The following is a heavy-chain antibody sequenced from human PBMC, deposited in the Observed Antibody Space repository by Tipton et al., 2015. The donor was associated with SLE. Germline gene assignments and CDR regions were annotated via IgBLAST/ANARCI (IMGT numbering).Heavy chain of an antibody. D-gene: IGHD6-19*01. CDR1: GGSISSGGFY. V-gene: IGHV4-31*03. CDR3: ATPGQRTSSGWDWFFDV. CDR2: IYYSGST. J-gene: IGHJ2*01. Sequence: GLVKPSQTLSLNCIVSGGSISSGGFYWSWIRQHPGKGLEWIGNIYYSGSTSYNPSLKSRVAISIDTSRNQFSLRLNSVTAADTALYYCATPGQRTSSGWDWFFDVWGRGTLVTVSS.